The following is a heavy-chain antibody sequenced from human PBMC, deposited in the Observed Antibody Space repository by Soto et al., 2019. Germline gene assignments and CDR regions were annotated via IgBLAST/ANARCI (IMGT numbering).Heavy chain of an antibody. D-gene: IGHD3-3*01. V-gene: IGHV3-30*18. CDR3: AKEVWSGPMDV. Sequence: QVQLVESGGGVVQPGRSLRLSCAASGFTFSSYGMHWFRQAPVKGLEWVAVIYDGSNKYYADSVKGRFTISRDNSKNTLYLQMNSLRAEDTAVYYCAKEVWSGPMDVWGQGTTVTVSS. J-gene: IGHJ6*02. CDR1: GFTFSSYG. CDR2: IYDGSNK.